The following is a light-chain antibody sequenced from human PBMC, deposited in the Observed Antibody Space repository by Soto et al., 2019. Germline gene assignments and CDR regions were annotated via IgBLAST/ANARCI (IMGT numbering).Light chain of an antibody. CDR3: QQDYSTLAT. V-gene: IGKV1-39*01. CDR1: ERISTH. Sequence: DIQMSQSPSSLSASVGDRLTITCRAAERISTHLNWYQQEPGRTPDLLIFAATTFPEGGPSRFTGSGSWTKFTPTIARLQLEDFATYYCQQDYSTLATFGQGTRLEIK. CDR2: AAT. J-gene: IGKJ5*01.